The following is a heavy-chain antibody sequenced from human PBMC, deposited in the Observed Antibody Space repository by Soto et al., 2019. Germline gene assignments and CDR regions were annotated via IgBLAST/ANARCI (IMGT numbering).Heavy chain of an antibody. J-gene: IGHJ6*02. CDR2: THPGDSDT. D-gene: IGHD3-3*01. Sequence: PGESLKISCETSGYSFPNYWIGWVRQMPGKGLEWMGITHPGDSDTRYSPSFQGRVTISADKSTRTASLQWSSLKASDTAMYYCARHLRFLESVGYYYYGMDVWGQGTTVTVSS. CDR1: GYSFPNYW. CDR3: ARHLRFLESVGYYYYGMDV. V-gene: IGHV5-51*01.